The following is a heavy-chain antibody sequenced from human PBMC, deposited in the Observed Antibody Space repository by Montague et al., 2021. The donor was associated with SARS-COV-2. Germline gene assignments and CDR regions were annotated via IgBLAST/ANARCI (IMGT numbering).Heavy chain of an antibody. CDR1: GASMSGSY. CDR3: VREGRSSAYAMDY. V-gene: IGHV4-59*01. Sequence: TLSLTCTVSGASMSGSYWGWVRQPPGKGPEWIGNIYSSGSTHYNPSLKSRVTISVDTSRSQFSLRLTSVTAADTAVYYCVREGRSSAYAMDYWGQGTLVTASS. D-gene: IGHD3-22*01. J-gene: IGHJ4*02. CDR2: IYSSGST.